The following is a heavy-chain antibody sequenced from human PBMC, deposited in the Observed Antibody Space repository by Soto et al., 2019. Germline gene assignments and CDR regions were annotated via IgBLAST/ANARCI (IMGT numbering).Heavy chain of an antibody. Sequence: SETLSLTCTVSGGSISSYYWSWIRQPPGKGLEWIGYIYYSGSTNYNPSLKSRVTISVDTSKNQFSLKLSSVTAADTAVYYCARFFLVRGVIPNFDYWGQGTLVTVSS. D-gene: IGHD3-10*01. CDR1: GGSISSYY. V-gene: IGHV4-59*08. CDR3: ARFFLVRGVIPNFDY. J-gene: IGHJ4*02. CDR2: IYYSGST.